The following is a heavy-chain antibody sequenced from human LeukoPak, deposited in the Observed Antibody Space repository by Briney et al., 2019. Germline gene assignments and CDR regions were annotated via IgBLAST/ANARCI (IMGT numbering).Heavy chain of an antibody. D-gene: IGHD2-15*01. V-gene: IGHV4-39*07. Sequence: SETLSLTCTVSGGSISSSSYYWGWIRQPPGKGLEWIGSIYYSGSTNYNPSLKSRVTISVDTSKNQFSLKLSSVTAADTAVYYCARGRDIVVVVAATPGYFDYWGQGTLVTVSS. J-gene: IGHJ4*02. CDR2: IYYSGST. CDR1: GGSISSSSYY. CDR3: ARGRDIVVVVAATPGYFDY.